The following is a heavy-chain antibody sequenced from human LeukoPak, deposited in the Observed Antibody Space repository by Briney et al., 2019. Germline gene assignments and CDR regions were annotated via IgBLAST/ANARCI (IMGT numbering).Heavy chain of an antibody. J-gene: IGHJ4*02. Sequence: GASVKVSCKASGYTFTGYYMHWVRQAPGQGLEWMGWINPNSGGTNYAQKFQGRVTMTRDTSISTAYMELSRLRSDDTAVYYCARAYYDFWSGYSGDFDYWGQGTLVTVSS. CDR3: ARAYYDFWSGYSGDFDY. D-gene: IGHD3-3*01. V-gene: IGHV1-2*02. CDR2: INPNSGGT. CDR1: GYTFTGYY.